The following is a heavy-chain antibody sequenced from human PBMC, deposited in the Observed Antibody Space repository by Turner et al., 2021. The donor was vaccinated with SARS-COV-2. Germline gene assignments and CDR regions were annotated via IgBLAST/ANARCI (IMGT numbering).Heavy chain of an antibody. CDR1: GYTLTELS. CDR3: ATGVAVAGTPSRYYYYHGMDV. Sequence: QVQLVQSGAEVKKPGASVKVSCKVSGYTLTELSMHWVRQAPGKGLEWMGGFDPEDGETIYAQKFQGRVTMTEDTSTDTAYMGLSSLRSEDTAVYYSATGVAVAGTPSRYYYYHGMDVWGQGSTVTVSS. CDR2: FDPEDGET. V-gene: IGHV1-24*01. J-gene: IGHJ6*02. D-gene: IGHD6-19*01.